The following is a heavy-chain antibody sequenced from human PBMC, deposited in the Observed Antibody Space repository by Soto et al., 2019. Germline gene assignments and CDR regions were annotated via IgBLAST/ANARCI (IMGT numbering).Heavy chain of an antibody. CDR1: GYTFTTYW. CDR3: ARMLVRGVITWGPYFDY. CDR2: IWPGDSDT. Sequence: ESLKISCEGSGYTFTTYWVGWVRQMTGKGLEWMGVIWPGDSDTKYSPSFQGQVTITADRSISTAYLQWSSLQASDTAMYHCARMLVRGVITWGPYFDYWGQGTLVTVSS. V-gene: IGHV5-51*01. J-gene: IGHJ4*02. D-gene: IGHD3-10*01.